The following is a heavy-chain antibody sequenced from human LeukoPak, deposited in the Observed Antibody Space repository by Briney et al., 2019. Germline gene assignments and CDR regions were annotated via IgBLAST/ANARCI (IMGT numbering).Heavy chain of an antibody. CDR2: INHSAST. CDR3: ARLLPRWLQPDY. V-gene: IGHV4-34*01. J-gene: IGHJ4*02. D-gene: IGHD5-24*01. Sequence: SETLSLTCAVYGGSFSGYYWSWIRQPPGKGLEWNGEINHSASTNYNPSLKSRVTISVDTSKNQFSLKLSSVTAADTAVYYCARLLPRWLQPDYWGQGTLVTVSS. CDR1: GGSFSGYY.